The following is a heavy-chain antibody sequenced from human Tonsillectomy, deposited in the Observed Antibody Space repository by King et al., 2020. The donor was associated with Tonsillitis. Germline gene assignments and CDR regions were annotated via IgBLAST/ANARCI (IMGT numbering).Heavy chain of an antibody. V-gene: IGHV3-30*03. Sequence: VQLVGSGGGVVQPGRSLRLSCAASGFTFNNYAMHWVRQAPGQGLEWVAVISYDGSNKFYGDSVKGRFTISRDNSKTTLYLQMNSLRPEDTALYYCARDPRPLQAAYFYAMDVWGQGTTVAVSS. CDR2: ISYDGSNK. J-gene: IGHJ6*02. CDR3: ARDPRPLQAAYFYAMDV. CDR1: GFTFNNYA. D-gene: IGHD3-10*01.